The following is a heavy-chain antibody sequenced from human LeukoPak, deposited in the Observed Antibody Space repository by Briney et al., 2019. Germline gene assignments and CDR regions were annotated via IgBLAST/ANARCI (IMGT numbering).Heavy chain of an antibody. CDR1: GFTFDDYA. J-gene: IGHJ4*02. D-gene: IGHD5-24*01. CDR2: ISWNSGSI. Sequence: GGSLRLSCAASGFTFDDYAMHWVRQAPGKGLEWVSGISWNSGSIGYADSVKGRFTISRDNAKNSLYLQMNSLRAEDTALYYYAKDLESQGYWGQGTLVTVSS. V-gene: IGHV3-9*01. CDR3: AKDLESQGY.